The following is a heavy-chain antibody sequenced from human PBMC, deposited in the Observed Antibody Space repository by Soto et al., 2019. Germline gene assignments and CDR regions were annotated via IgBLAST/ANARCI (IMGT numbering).Heavy chain of an antibody. D-gene: IGHD6-6*01. CDR3: ARSIGSSSFYFDF. CDR1: VGTFSNYV. Sequence: QVQLVQSGAEVKKPGSSVKVSCKASVGTFSNYVISWVRQAPGQGLEWMGGFIPVFGTTHYAQKFEGRVTITADDSTNTDMELRGLRSEDTALYYCARSIGSSSFYFDFWGQGTLITVSS. CDR2: FIPVFGTT. V-gene: IGHV1-69*01. J-gene: IGHJ4*02.